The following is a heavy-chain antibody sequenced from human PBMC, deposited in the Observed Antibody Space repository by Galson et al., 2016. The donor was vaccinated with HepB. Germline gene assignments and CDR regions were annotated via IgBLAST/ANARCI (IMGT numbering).Heavy chain of an antibody. CDR1: GFSLTDYA. D-gene: IGHD2-21*01. J-gene: IGHJ2*01. Sequence: SLRLSCAASGFSLTDYAITWVRQAPGKGLEWVSAITDRGTRTYYADSLKGRLTLTRDPFKNIVYLQIDSLRAEDTAVYYCAKAYRSCGGDCSYVWYFDVWGRGTLVTVSS. V-gene: IGHV3-23*01. CDR2: ITDRGTRT. CDR3: AKAYRSCGGDCSYVWYFDV.